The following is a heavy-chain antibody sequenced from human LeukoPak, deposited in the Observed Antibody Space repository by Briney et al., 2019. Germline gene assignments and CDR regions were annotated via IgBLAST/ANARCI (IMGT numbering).Heavy chain of an antibody. CDR1: GGSISSYY. V-gene: IGHV4-59*08. CDR2: IYYSGST. D-gene: IGHD3-10*01. J-gene: IGHJ5*02. Sequence: KASETLSLNCTVSGGSISSYYWSWIRQPPGKGLEWIGYIYYSGSTNYNPSLKSRVTISVDTSKNQFSLKLSSVTAADTAVYYCARLGFTMVRGVTHNWFDPWGQGTLVTVSS. CDR3: ARLGFTMVRGVTHNWFDP.